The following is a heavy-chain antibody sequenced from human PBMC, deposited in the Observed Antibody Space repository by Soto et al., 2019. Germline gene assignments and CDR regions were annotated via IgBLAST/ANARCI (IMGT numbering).Heavy chain of an antibody. CDR3: ARGSRVKIPAASGRDYYYHGLDV. Sequence: QVQLQQWGAGLLKPSETLSLTCAVYGGSFSGYYWSWIRQPPGKGLEWIGEINHRGSTNYNPSLKRRDTISVETSKNQFSLKLNSVTAADTAVYYCARGSRVKIPAASGRDYYYHGLDVWGQGTAVTVSS. CDR2: INHRGST. J-gene: IGHJ6*02. D-gene: IGHD6-25*01. CDR1: GGSFSGYY. V-gene: IGHV4-34*01.